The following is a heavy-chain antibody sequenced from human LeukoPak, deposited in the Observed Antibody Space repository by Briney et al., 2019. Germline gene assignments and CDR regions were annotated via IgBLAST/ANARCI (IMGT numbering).Heavy chain of an antibody. V-gene: IGHV3-23*01. Sequence: GGSLRLSCAASGFTFSSYAMSWVRQAPGKGLEWVSAISGSGGSTYYADSVKGRFTISRDNSKNTLYLQMNSLRAEDTAVYYCAKDRGGGSGSYNWFDPWGQGTLVTVSS. D-gene: IGHD1-26*01. CDR1: GFTFSSYA. CDR3: AKDRGGGSGSYNWFDP. CDR2: ISGSGGST. J-gene: IGHJ5*02.